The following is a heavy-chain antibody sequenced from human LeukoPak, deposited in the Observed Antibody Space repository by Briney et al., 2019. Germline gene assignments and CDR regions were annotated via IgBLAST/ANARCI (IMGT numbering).Heavy chain of an antibody. D-gene: IGHD3-22*01. CDR1: GYTFTSYY. Sequence: ASVKVSCKASGYTFTSYYMHWVRQAPGQGLEWMGIINPSGGSTSYAQKFQGRVTMTRDMSTSTVYMELSSLRSEDTAVYYCARDSSLRRTYYYDSSGSNSVWFDPWGQGTLVTVSS. CDR2: INPSGGST. CDR3: ARDSSLRRTYYYDSSGSNSVWFDP. V-gene: IGHV1-46*01. J-gene: IGHJ5*02.